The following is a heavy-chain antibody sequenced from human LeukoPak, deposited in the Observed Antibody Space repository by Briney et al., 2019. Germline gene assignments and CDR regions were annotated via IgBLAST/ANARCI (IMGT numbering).Heavy chain of an antibody. V-gene: IGHV3-48*01. Sequence: GGSLRLSCAASGFTFGPYTMNWVRQAPGKGLEWVSYISSSSDTIYYADSVKGRFTISRDNSKNTLYLQMNSLRAEDTAVYYCARDLGVWGGNYGMDVWGQGTTVTVSS. CDR1: GFTFGPYT. J-gene: IGHJ6*02. CDR2: ISSSSDTI. CDR3: ARDLGVWGGNYGMDV. D-gene: IGHD2-15*01.